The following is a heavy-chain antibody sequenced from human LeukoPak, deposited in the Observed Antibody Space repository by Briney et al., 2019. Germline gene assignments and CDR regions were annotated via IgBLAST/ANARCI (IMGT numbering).Heavy chain of an antibody. Sequence: ASVKVSCKASGGTFSSYAISWVRQAPGQGLEWMGGIIPIFGTANYAQKFQGRVTVTTDESTSTAYMELSSLRSEDTAVYYCASGRSSRSRIEAAGKTNWFDPWGQGTLVTVSS. D-gene: IGHD6-13*01. CDR1: GGTFSSYA. J-gene: IGHJ5*02. CDR2: IIPIFGTA. CDR3: ASGRSSRSRIEAAGKTNWFDP. V-gene: IGHV1-69*05.